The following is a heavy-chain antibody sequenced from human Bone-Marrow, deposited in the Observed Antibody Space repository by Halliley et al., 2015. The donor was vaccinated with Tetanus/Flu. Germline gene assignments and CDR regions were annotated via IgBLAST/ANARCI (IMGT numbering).Heavy chain of an antibody. J-gene: IGHJ1*01. CDR1: GYTFTDYY. V-gene: IGHV1-2*04. Sequence: QLVQSGAEVRRPGASVRVSCRASGYTFTDYYIHWVRQAPGQGLEWMGWINPKSGGPKYARKFEGWVTMTRDTSINTLYLEMTRLTSDDTAIYCCARGAYRFIEDGAGPGVFEYLQQWGQGTLVSVSS. D-gene: IGHD2-8*01. CDR3: ARGAYRFIEDGAGPGVFEYLQQ. CDR2: INPKSGGP.